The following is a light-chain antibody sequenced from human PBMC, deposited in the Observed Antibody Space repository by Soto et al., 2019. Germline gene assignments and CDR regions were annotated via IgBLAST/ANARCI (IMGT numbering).Light chain of an antibody. V-gene: IGLV2-14*01. J-gene: IGLJ2*01. CDR2: DVS. CDR3: SSYTSSSTLVV. Sequence: QSVLTQPASVSGSPXXXITISCTXXXXDVGGYNYVSWYQQHPGKAPKLMIYDVSNRPSGVSNRFSGSKSGNTASLTISGLQAEDEADYYCSSYTSSSTLVVFGGGTKVTVL. CDR1: XXDVGGYNY.